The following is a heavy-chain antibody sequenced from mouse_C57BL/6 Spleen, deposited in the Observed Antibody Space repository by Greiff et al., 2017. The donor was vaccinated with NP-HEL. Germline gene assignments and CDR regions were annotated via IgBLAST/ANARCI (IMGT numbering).Heavy chain of an antibody. CDR1: GFTFSSYA. Sequence: EVKLMESGEGLVKPGGSLKLSCAASGFTFSSYAMSWVRQTPEKRLEWVAYISSGGDYIYYADTVKGRFTISRDNARNTLYLQMSSLKSEDTAMYYCTRDRGGVYYYGEGFAYWGQGTLVTVSA. D-gene: IGHD1-1*01. J-gene: IGHJ3*01. CDR3: TRDRGGVYYYGEGFAY. V-gene: IGHV5-9-1*02. CDR2: ISSGGDYI.